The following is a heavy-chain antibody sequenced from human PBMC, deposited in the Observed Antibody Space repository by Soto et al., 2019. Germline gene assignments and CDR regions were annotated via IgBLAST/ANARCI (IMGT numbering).Heavy chain of an antibody. D-gene: IGHD1-26*01. J-gene: IGHJ4*02. Sequence: SETLSLTCTVSGGSINSGDYYWRWIRQPPGKGLEWIGYIYYTGTTYYNLSLKGRLTISVDTSKNQFSLEMCSVTAADTAVYYCARERIVGDFQGFDYWGQGTPVTVSS. CDR2: IYYTGTT. V-gene: IGHV4-30-4*01. CDR3: ARERIVGDFQGFDY. CDR1: GGSINSGDYY.